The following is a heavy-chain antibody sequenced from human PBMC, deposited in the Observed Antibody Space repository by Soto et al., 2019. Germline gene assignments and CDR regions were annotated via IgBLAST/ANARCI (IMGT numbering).Heavy chain of an antibody. Sequence: QMHLVQSGPEVKKPGTSVKVSCKASGFSFIGSAVQWVRQARGQRLEWIGWIGVGSGITKYAQNLQERVSMSRDKSTSTVYMELSSLRSEDTAVYYCAAGQEQYSGYDFDYYYGMDVWGQGTKVTVYS. CDR3: AAGQEQYSGYDFDYYYGMDV. V-gene: IGHV1-58*01. CDR2: IGVGSGIT. J-gene: IGHJ6*02. CDR1: GFSFIGSA. D-gene: IGHD5-12*01.